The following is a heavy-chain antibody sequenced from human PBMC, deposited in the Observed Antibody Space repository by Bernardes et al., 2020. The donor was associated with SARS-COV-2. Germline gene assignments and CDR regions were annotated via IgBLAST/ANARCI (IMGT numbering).Heavy chain of an antibody. CDR1: GFTFSHYY. D-gene: IGHD6-13*01. Sequence: GSLRLSCAASGFTFSHYYMHWVRHAPGKGLVWVSNINGDGSVTNYADPVKGRFTISRDNPKSTVYLEMNSLRVEDTALYYCARLSGIAATGGVYWGQGILVTVSS. CDR3: ARLSGIAATGGVY. CDR2: INGDGSVT. J-gene: IGHJ4*02. V-gene: IGHV3-74*01.